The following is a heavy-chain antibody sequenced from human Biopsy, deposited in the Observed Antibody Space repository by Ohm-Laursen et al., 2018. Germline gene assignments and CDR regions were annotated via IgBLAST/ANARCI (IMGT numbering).Heavy chain of an antibody. J-gene: IGHJ6*02. CDR3: AGDSNRRAREGGMDV. CDR1: GFSVSSYD. CDR2: ISETSSHI. Sequence: SLRLSCAASGFSVSSYDMNWVRQAPGKGLEWISYISETSSHIYDADSVRGRFTVARDIAKNSLYLQLNSLRVEDTAVYYCAGDSNRRAREGGMDVWGQGTTVTVSS. D-gene: IGHD6-6*01. V-gene: IGHV3-21*01.